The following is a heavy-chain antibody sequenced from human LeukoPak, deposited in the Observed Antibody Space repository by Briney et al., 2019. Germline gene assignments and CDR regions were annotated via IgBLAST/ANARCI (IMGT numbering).Heavy chain of an antibody. J-gene: IGHJ4*02. Sequence: PGGSLRLSCAASGFXFSNYEINWVRQAPGKGLEWVSYITSSGGTIYYADSVKGRFTISRDNAKNSPYLQMHSLRAEDTAVYYCASRPPPSRGPYDYWGQGTLVTVSS. V-gene: IGHV3-48*03. D-gene: IGHD3-10*01. CDR3: ASRPPPSRGPYDY. CDR1: GFXFSNYE. CDR2: ITSSGGTI.